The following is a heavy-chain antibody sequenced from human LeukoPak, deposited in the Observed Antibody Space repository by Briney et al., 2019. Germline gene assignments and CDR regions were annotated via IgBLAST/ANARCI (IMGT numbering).Heavy chain of an antibody. Sequence: SETLSLTCTVSGGSISSSSYYWGWIRQPPGKGLEWIGSIYYSGSTYYNPSLKSRDTISVDTSKNQFSLKLSSVTAADTAVYYCARLPRSVGATSYYMDVWGKGTTVTVSS. CDR1: GGSISSSSYY. CDR2: IYYSGST. J-gene: IGHJ6*03. CDR3: ARLPRSVGATSYYMDV. V-gene: IGHV4-39*01. D-gene: IGHD1-26*01.